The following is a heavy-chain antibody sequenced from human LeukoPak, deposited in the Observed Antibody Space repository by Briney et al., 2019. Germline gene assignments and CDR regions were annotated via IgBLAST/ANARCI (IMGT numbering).Heavy chain of an antibody. CDR1: GNTFTGYY. V-gene: IGHV1-2*02. J-gene: IGHJ5*02. CDR2: INPNSGGT. CDR3: ASADGGTYHYGNWFAP. D-gene: IGHD1-26*01. Sequence: ASVKVSCTASGNTFTGYYMHWVRQSPAQGLEWMGWINPNSGGTNYAQKFQGRVTMTRDTYISTAYMELSRLRSDDTAVYYCASADGGTYHYGNWFAPWREGTLVTVSS.